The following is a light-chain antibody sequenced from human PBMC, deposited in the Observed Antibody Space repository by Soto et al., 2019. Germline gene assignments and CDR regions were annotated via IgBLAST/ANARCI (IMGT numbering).Light chain of an antibody. V-gene: IGKV2-28*01. CDR1: HSLLHSNGYNY. CDR2: LGS. CDR3: MQALQAPIT. Sequence: DIVMTQSPLSLPVTPGEPASISCSSSHSLLHSNGYNYLDWYLQKPGQSPQLMIYLGSNRASGVPDRFSGSGSGTDCTLSISTVEAGDVGVYYCMQALQAPITLGQGTRLEIK. J-gene: IGKJ5*01.